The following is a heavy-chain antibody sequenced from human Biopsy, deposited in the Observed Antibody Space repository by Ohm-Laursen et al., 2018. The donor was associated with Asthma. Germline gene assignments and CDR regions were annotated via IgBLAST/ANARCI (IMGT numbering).Heavy chain of an antibody. CDR3: ARDVMEWYLPAFDF. Sequence: SLRLSCAAAGFTFRSYAMHWVRQAPGKGLEWVAVGGSYYDGGLKYYADSVNGRFAVSRDDSKNTLYLQMNSLRPDDTAVYYCARDVMEWYLPAFDFWGQGTLVTVSS. D-gene: IGHD3-3*01. CDR1: GFTFRSYA. CDR2: GGSYYDGGLK. J-gene: IGHJ4*02. V-gene: IGHV3-30*09.